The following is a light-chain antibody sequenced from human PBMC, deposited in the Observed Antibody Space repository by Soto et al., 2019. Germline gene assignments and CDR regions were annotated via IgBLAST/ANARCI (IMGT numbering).Light chain of an antibody. V-gene: IGKV3-20*01. Sequence: ELVLTQSPGTLSLSPGDRATLSCRASQSVSSSYLAWYQQKPGQAPRLLIYGASSRATGIPDRFSGSGSGTDFTLTISGLEPEDFAVYYCHQYDNSPQTFGQGTKVDIK. CDR3: HQYDNSPQT. CDR2: GAS. J-gene: IGKJ2*01. CDR1: QSVSSSY.